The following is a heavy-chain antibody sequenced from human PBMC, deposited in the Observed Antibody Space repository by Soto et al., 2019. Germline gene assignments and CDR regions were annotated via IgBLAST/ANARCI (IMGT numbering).Heavy chain of an antibody. V-gene: IGHV3-30-3*01. D-gene: IGHD4-17*01. CDR1: GFTFINYA. CDR2: ISYDGSNK. J-gene: IGHJ4*02. CDR3: ARDQVKGTMTIL. Sequence: QVQLVESGGGVVQPGRSLRLSCAASGFTFINYAMHWVRQAPGKGLEWVAVISYDGSNKYYADSVKGRFTISRDNSKNTMYLQINILSAEYTAVYHCARDQVKGTMTILWGQGTLVTVAA.